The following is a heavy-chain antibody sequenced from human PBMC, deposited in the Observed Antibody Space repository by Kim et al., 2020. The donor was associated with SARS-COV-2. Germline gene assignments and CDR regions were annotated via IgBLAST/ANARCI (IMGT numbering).Heavy chain of an antibody. D-gene: IGHD3-22*01. V-gene: IGHV4-59*01. Sequence: RVTISVHTSKNQFSLKLSSVTAADTAVYYCARANYYYDSSGYGYYFDYWGQGTLVTVSS. J-gene: IGHJ4*02. CDR3: ARANYYYDSSGYGYYFDY.